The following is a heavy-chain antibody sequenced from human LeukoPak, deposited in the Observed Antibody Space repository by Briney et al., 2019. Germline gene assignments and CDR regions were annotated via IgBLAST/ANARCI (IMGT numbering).Heavy chain of an antibody. J-gene: IGHJ4*02. V-gene: IGHV2-5*02. CDR1: GFSLSTSGVG. CDR2: IYWDDDK. D-gene: IGHD3-22*01. Sequence: SGPTLVKPTQTLTLICTFSGFSLSTSGVGVAWIRQPPGKALEWLALIYWDDDKRYSPSLKSRLTITKDTSKNQVVLIMTNMDPVDTATYYCAHSSDLYDSSGSYPYYYDYWGQGTLVTVSS. CDR3: AHSSDLYDSSGSYPYYYDY.